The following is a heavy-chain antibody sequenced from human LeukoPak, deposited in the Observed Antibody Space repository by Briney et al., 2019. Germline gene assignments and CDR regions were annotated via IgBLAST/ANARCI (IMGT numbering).Heavy chain of an antibody. Sequence: PSETLSLTCVVSGVSLHRSFWTWVRQPPGKGLEWIGRIYSSGTTDYSPSLKSRLTISIDTSKNPFSLRLASMTAADTAVYFCGRRPAVDGPIDNWGQGILVAVSS. CDR3: GRRPAVDGPIDN. D-gene: IGHD3/OR15-3a*01. V-gene: IGHV4-59*01. CDR2: IYSSGTT. CDR1: GVSLHRSF. J-gene: IGHJ4*02.